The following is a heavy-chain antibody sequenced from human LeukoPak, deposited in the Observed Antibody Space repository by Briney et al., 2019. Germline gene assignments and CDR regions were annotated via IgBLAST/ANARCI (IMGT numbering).Heavy chain of an antibody. J-gene: IGHJ4*02. CDR2: IWHDGGHE. CDR3: AKDATEYGDSHFDW. CDR1: GFSFTSYG. D-gene: IGHD4-17*01. V-gene: IGHV3-33*06. Sequence: PGRSLRLSCSASGFSFTSYGMHWVRQAPGKGLDWVAVIWHDGGHEYYADSEKGRFTISRDNSRNTVYLEMNSLRVEDTAVYYCAKDATEYGDSHFDWWGQGTLVTVSS.